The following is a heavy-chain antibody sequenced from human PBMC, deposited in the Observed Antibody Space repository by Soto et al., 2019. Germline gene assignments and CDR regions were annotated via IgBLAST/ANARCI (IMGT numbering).Heavy chain of an antibody. J-gene: IGHJ5*02. CDR1: EYSFTGHY. D-gene: IGHD3-22*01. Sequence: ASVKVSCKASEYSFTGHYLRWVRQAPGQGLEWMGWIDPKSGDTKYAPKFQDRVTMTSATSISTAYMDLTNLRYDDTAVYYCARDYDKSGYDYFDPWGQGTLVTVSS. V-gene: IGHV1-2*02. CDR2: IDPKSGDT. CDR3: ARDYDKSGYDYFDP.